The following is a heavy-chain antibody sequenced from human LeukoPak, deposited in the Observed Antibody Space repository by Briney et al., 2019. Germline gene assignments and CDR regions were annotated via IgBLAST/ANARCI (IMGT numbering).Heavy chain of an antibody. CDR2: IYYSGST. CDR1: GGSISSYY. J-gene: IGHJ3*02. D-gene: IGHD2-15*01. Sequence: SETLSLTCTVSGGSISSYYWSWIRQPPEKGLEWIGYIYYSGSTNYNPSLKSRVTISVDTSKNQFSLKLSSVTAADTAVYYCARETGNVVVVDDAFDIWGQGTMVTVSS. V-gene: IGHV4-59*01. CDR3: ARETGNVVVVDDAFDI.